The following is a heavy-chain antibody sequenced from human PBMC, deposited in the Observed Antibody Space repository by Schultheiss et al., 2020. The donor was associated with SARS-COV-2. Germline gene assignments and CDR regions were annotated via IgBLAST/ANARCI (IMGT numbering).Heavy chain of an antibody. J-gene: IGHJ4*02. Sequence: SETLSLTCTVSGGSISSGGYYWSWIRQPPGKGLEWIGSIYYSGSTNYNPSLKSRVSISVDTSKNQFSLKLSSVTAADTAVYYCARHDPISSSWPYWGQGTLVTVSS. V-gene: IGHV4-61*08. D-gene: IGHD6-13*01. CDR3: ARHDPISSSWPY. CDR2: IYYSGST. CDR1: GGSISSGGYY.